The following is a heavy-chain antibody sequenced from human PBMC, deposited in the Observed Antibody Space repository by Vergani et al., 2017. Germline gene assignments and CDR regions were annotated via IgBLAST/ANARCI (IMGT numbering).Heavy chain of an antibody. J-gene: IGHJ6*02. V-gene: IGHV3-15*07. CDR1: GFSFRNAW. D-gene: IGHD1-14*01. Sequence: EVQLVESGGGIVKPGGSLRLSCVASGFSFRNAWMNWVRRTPGKGLEWVGRIKSTFDRGTTDYAAAVKGRFTISRHDSKNTLFLQMNGLKTEDIGVYYCMTDTRYCGNGLCYWLRNHHSNGMDVWGQGTTVTVSS. CDR2: IKSTFDRGTT. CDR3: MTDTRYCGNGLCYWLRNHHSNGMDV.